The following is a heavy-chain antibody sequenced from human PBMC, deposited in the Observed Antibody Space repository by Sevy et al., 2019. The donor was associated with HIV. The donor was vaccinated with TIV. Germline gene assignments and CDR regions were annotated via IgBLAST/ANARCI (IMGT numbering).Heavy chain of an antibody. CDR1: GFTFGDYC. J-gene: IGHJ4*02. CDR3: TRWKAAQSIFDF. D-gene: IGHD6-13*01. V-gene: IGHV3-49*04. Sequence: GGSLRLSCTASGFTFGDYCMSWVRQSPGKGLEWVAFLKSDVYGGTVDHVASVRGRFVISRDDSKTIAYLQMNDLKTEDIGVYYCTRWKAAQSIFDFWGQGALVTVSS. CDR2: LKSDVYGGTV.